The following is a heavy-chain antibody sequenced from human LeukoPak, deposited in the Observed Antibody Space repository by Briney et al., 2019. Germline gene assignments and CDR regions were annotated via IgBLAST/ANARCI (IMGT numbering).Heavy chain of an antibody. CDR2: ISGSGGST. Sequence: GGSLRLSCAASGFTFSSYAMSWVRQAPGKGLEWVSAISGSGGSTYYADSVKGRFTISRDNSKNTLYLQMNSLRAEDTAVYYCASYTILGPYYFDYWSQGTLVTVSS. D-gene: IGHD3-3*01. CDR3: ASYTILGPYYFDY. V-gene: IGHV3-23*01. J-gene: IGHJ4*02. CDR1: GFTFSSYA.